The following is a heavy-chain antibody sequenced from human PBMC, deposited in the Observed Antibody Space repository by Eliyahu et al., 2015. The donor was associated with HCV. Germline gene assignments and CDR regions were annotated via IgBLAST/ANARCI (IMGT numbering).Heavy chain of an antibody. Sequence: EVQLVQSGAEVKKPGESLKISCKGSGYSFDNYWIAWVRQMPGKGLEWMGIIYPRDSDTRYSPSFQGQVTISADKSISTAYLQWSSLKASDTAMYYCARYGATVITPSDYWGQGTLVTVSS. CDR3: ARYGATVITPSDY. CDR1: GYSFDNYW. D-gene: IGHD4-23*01. CDR2: IYPRDSDT. V-gene: IGHV5-51*01. J-gene: IGHJ4*02.